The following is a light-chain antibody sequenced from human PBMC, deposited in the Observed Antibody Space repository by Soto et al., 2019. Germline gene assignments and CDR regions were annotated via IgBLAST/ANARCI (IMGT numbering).Light chain of an antibody. CDR3: QQFDSSRVYS. V-gene: IGKV3-20*01. CDR2: GGS. Sequence: PGERATLSCRASQRVTSTYLAWYQQKPGQSPRLIIYGGSTKASGFPDRFSGGGSGTDFTLTISRLEPEVSAVYYFPCQQFDSSRVYSFGQGTKLEIK. CDR1: QRVTSTY. J-gene: IGKJ2*03.